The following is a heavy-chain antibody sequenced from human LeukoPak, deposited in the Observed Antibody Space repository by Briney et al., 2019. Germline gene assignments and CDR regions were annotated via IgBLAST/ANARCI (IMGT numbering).Heavy chain of an antibody. CDR1: GFTFADYG. D-gene: IGHD3-22*01. J-gene: IGHJ6*03. CDR3: ARDMWGERHYDNSDNVHYYYYMDV. CDR2: INWNGGST. Sequence: GGSLRLSCAASGFTFADYGMSWVRQAPGKGLEWVSGINWNGGSTGYADSVKGRFNISRDNAKNSLYLQMNSLSAEDTALYYCARDMWGERHYDNSDNVHYYYYMDVWGKGTTVTVSS. V-gene: IGHV3-20*04.